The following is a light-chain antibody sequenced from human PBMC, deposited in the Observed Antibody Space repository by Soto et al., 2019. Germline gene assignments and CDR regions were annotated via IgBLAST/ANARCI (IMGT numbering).Light chain of an antibody. CDR3: QHYNHYPFT. J-gene: IGKJ2*01. V-gene: IGKV1-5*01. CDR2: DAS. Sequence: DIQMTQSPSTLSASVGDRVTITCRPSESISTWLAWYQQKPGKAPKLLIYDASTLQTGVPSRFSGSGSGTKFTLTISSLQPDDFATYFCQHYNHYPFTFGQGTTLESK. CDR1: ESISTW.